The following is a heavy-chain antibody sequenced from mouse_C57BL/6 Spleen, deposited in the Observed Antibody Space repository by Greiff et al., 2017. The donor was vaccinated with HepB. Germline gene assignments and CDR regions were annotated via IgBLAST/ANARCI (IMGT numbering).Heavy chain of an antibody. V-gene: IGHV1-22*01. CDR1: GYTFTDYN. Sequence: DVQLQESGPELVKPGASVKMSCKASGYTFTDYNMHWVKQSHGKSLEWIGYINPNNGGTSYNQKFKGKATLTVNKSSSTAYMELRSLTSEDSAVYYCARFDGPAWFAYWGQGTLVTVSA. CDR3: ARFDGPAWFAY. CDR2: INPNNGGT. J-gene: IGHJ3*01. D-gene: IGHD2-3*01.